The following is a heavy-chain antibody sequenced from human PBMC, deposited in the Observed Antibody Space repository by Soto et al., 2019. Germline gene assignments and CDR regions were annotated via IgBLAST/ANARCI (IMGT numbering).Heavy chain of an antibody. Sequence: GASVKVSCKASGGTFSSYSISWVRQAPGQGLEWMGGIIPIFGTANYAQKFQGRVTITADESTSTAYMELSSLRSEDTAVYYCAIEYRSSPPYYPIGYWGQRTLVTVSS. CDR2: IIPIFGTA. CDR1: GGTFSSYS. CDR3: AIEYRSSPPYYPIGY. D-gene: IGHD6-6*01. V-gene: IGHV1-69*13. J-gene: IGHJ4*02.